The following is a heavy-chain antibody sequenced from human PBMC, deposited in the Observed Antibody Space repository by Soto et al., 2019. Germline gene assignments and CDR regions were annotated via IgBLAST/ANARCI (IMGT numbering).Heavy chain of an antibody. CDR2: INPSGGST. J-gene: IGHJ4*02. CDR1: GYTFTSYY. D-gene: IGHD3-22*01. Sequence: QVQLVQSGAEVKKPGASVKVSCKASGYTFTSYYMHWVRQAPGQGLAWMGIINPSGGSTSYAQKFQGRVTMTRDTSTSTVYMELSSLRSEDTAVYYCARSWTYPGTYDSSGYYDYWGQGTLVTVSS. V-gene: IGHV1-46*01. CDR3: ARSWTYPGTYDSSGYYDY.